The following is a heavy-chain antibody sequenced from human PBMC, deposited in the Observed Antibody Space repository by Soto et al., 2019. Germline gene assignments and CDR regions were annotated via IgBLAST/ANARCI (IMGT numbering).Heavy chain of an antibody. D-gene: IGHD6-6*01. V-gene: IGHV3-30-3*01. CDR3: AKDQEYSSSARCYGYYGMDD. Sequence: GGSLRLSCAASGFTFSSYAMHWVRQAPGKGLEWVAVISYDGSNKYYADSVKGRFTISKDNSKNTLYLQMNSLRAEDTAVYYCAKDQEYSSSARCYGYYGMDDWGQGTTVTVSS. CDR2: ISYDGSNK. J-gene: IGHJ6*02. CDR1: GFTFSSYA.